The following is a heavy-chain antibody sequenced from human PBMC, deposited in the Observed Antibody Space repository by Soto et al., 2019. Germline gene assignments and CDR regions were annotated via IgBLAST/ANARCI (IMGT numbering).Heavy chain of an antibody. CDR3: TRDLDDYAWGEFAS. CDR2: INSRSTTI. Sequence: EVRLVESGGGLVRPGGSLRLSCAASGFSFSDYAMNWVRQAPGKGPEWVAHINSRSTTIYYADSMKGRFTISRDNAKNSLYLQMTSLRAEDAGVYFCTRDLDDYAWGEFASWGQGTLVTVSS. V-gene: IGHV3-48*01. D-gene: IGHD3-16*01. CDR1: GFSFSDYA. J-gene: IGHJ4*02.